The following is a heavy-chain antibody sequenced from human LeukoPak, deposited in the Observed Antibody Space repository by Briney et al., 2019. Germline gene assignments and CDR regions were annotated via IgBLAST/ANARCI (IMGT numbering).Heavy chain of an antibody. CDR1: GGSISSSSYY. J-gene: IGHJ6*02. V-gene: IGHV4-39*07. Sequence: MPSETLSLTCTVSGGSISSSSYYWGWIRQPPGKGLEWIGSIYYSGSTYYNPSLKSRVTISVDTSTNQFSLKLSSVTAADTAVYYCARDNWNYGSSMDVWGQGTTVTVSS. CDR3: ARDNWNYGSSMDV. D-gene: IGHD1-7*01. CDR2: IYYSGST.